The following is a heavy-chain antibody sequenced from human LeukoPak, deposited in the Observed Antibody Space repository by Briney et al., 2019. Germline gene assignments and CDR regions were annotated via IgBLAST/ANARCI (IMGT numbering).Heavy chain of an antibody. J-gene: IGHJ4*02. CDR3: LKDLTGTWSFDH. CDR2: ITVNGDKT. D-gene: IGHD7-27*01. CDR1: GFTFSGHF. V-gene: IGHV3-64D*06. Sequence: GGSLRLSCSASGFTFSGHFMHWVRQAPGKGLEYVSSITVNGDKTLYAESVKGRFTISRDNSKNTLYLQLSSLRLEDTAIYYCLKDLTGTWSFDHWGQGTLLTVSS.